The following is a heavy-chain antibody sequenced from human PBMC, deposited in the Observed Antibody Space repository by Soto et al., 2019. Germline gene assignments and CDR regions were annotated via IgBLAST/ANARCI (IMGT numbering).Heavy chain of an antibody. CDR3: ARGGVVYGYYYGMDV. CDR1: GGSISSYY. J-gene: IGHJ6*02. D-gene: IGHD3-10*01. CDR2: IYYSGST. V-gene: IGHV4-59*01. Sequence: TLSLTCTVSGGSISSYYWSWIRQPPGKGLEWIGYIYYSGSTNYNPSLKSRVTISVDTSKNQFSLKLSSVTAADTAVYYCARGGVVYGYYYGMDVWGQGTTVTVSS.